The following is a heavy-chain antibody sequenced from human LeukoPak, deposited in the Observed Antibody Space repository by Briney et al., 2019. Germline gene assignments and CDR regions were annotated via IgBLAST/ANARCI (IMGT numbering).Heavy chain of an antibody. CDR2: ISYDGSNN. CDR1: GFTLSSYA. J-gene: IGHJ4*02. Sequence: PGGGPRLSCAASGFTLSSYAMQWVRQAPREGRERVAVISYDGSNNYHADSVKDRFTISRDNSKNTVYLQMNSLRAEDKAVYYCARDSGYSSSVTFDYWGQGTLVTVSS. CDR3: ARDSGYSSSVTFDY. V-gene: IGHV3-30*01. D-gene: IGHD6-13*01.